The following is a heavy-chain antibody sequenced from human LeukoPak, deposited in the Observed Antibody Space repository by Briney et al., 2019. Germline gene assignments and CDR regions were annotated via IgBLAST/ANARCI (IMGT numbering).Heavy chain of an antibody. CDR2: IWYDGSNK. Sequence: PGRSLRLSCAASGFTFSSYGMHWVRQAPGKGLEWVAVIWYDGSNKYYADSVKGRFTISRDSSKNTLYLQMNSLRAEDTAVYYCAGSIAVAGTIDYWGQGTLVTVSS. D-gene: IGHD6-19*01. CDR1: GFTFSSYG. J-gene: IGHJ4*02. V-gene: IGHV3-33*01. CDR3: AGSIAVAGTIDY.